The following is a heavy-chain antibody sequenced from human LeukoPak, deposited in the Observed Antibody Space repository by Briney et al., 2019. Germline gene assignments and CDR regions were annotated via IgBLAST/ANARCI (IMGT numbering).Heavy chain of an antibody. V-gene: IGHV3-21*01. D-gene: IGHD5-18*01. CDR1: GFTFSSYS. J-gene: IGHJ4*02. Sequence: GGSLRLSSAASGFTFSSYSMNWVRQAPGKGLEWVSSISSSSSYIYYADSVKGRFTISRDNAKNSLYLQMNSLRAEDTAVYYCARDSRGYSFFDYWGQGTLVTVSS. CDR2: ISSSSSYI. CDR3: ARDSRGYSFFDY.